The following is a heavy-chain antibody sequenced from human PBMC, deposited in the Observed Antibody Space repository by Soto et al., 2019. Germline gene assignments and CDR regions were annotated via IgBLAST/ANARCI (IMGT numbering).Heavy chain of an antibody. V-gene: IGHV3-66*01. CDR1: GVTVSNNY. D-gene: IGHD4-17*01. CDR2: IYSTGNT. J-gene: IGHJ4*02. Sequence: EVKLVESGGGLVQPGGSLRLSCAASGVTVSNNYMTWVRQAPGKGLELVSSIYSTGNTFYADSVKGRFTISRDNSKNTLHLQMNILRVEDTAVYYCARNVPVTTLGYWGQGTLVTVSS. CDR3: ARNVPVTTLGY.